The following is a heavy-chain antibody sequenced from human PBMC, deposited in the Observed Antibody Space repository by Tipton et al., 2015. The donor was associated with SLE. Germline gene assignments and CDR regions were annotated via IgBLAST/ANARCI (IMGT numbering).Heavy chain of an antibody. V-gene: IGHV3-48*03. D-gene: IGHD2-2*01. Sequence: SLRLSCTASGFTFHDHAMHWVRQAPGKGLEWVSYISSSGRTIYYADSVKGRFTISRDNAKNSLYLQMNSLRGEDAAVYYCARDCSSTACFGTAFDFWGQGTMVTVSS. CDR3: ARDCSSTACFGTAFDF. CDR1: GFTFHDHA. J-gene: IGHJ3*01. CDR2: ISSSGRTI.